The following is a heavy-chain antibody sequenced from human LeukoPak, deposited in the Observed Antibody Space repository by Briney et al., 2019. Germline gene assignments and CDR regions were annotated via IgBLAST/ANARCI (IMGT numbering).Heavy chain of an antibody. D-gene: IGHD3-22*01. CDR3: ARDPSGYFNY. V-gene: IGHV4-4*02. Sequence: SETLSLTCAVSGGSISSSNWWSWVRQPPGKGLEWIGEIYHSGSTNYNPSLKSRVTISVDKSENQFSLKLSSVTAADTAVYYCARDPSGYFNYWGQGTLATVSS. CDR2: IYHSGST. CDR1: GGSISSSNW. J-gene: IGHJ4*02.